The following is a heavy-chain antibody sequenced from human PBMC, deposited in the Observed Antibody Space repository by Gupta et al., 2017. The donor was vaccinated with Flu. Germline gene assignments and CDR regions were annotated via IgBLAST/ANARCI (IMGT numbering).Heavy chain of an antibody. CDR3: AKGANWAFEI. CDR1: GFTFSTSV. Sequence: EVQLLESGGGLAQPGGSLRLSCAASGFTFSTSVMRWVRQAPGKGLEWVSTISGSGSNTYYADSVKGRFTISGDSSKKTVYLQMNSLRAEDTAVYYCAKGANWAFEIWGQGTMVTVSS. J-gene: IGHJ3*02. D-gene: IGHD1-1*01. CDR2: ISGSGSNT. V-gene: IGHV3-23*01.